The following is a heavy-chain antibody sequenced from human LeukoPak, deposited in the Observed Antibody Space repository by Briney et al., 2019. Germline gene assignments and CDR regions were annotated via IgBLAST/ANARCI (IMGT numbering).Heavy chain of an antibody. D-gene: IGHD6-19*01. CDR1: GFTFSSYA. V-gene: IGHV3-23*01. CDR3: ASSNGWYLDY. Sequence: GGSLRLSCAASGFTFSSYAMSWVRQAAGKGLEWVSAISGSGGSTYYADSVKGRFTISRDNSKNTLYLQMNSLRAEDTAVYYCASSNGWYLDYWGQGTLVTVSS. J-gene: IGHJ4*02. CDR2: ISGSGGST.